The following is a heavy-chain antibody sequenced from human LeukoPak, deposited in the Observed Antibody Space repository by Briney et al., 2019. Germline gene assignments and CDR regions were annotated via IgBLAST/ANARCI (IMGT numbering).Heavy chain of an antibody. CDR3: TTDSSLRYFDWLQTIDY. V-gene: IGHV3-15*01. CDR1: GFTFSNAW. D-gene: IGHD3-9*01. CDR2: IKGKTDGGTT. Sequence: GGSLRLSYAAPGFTFSNAWMSWVRQAPGKGLEWVGRIKGKTDGGTTDYAAPVKGRFTISRDDSKNTLYLQMNSLKTEDTAVYYCTTDSSLRYFDWLQTIDYWGQGTLVTVSS. J-gene: IGHJ4*02.